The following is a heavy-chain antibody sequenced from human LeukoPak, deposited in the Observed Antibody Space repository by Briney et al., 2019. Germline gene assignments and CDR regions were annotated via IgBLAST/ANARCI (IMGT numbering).Heavy chain of an antibody. V-gene: IGHV4-39*07. J-gene: IGHJ4*02. D-gene: IGHD3-22*01. Sequence: SETLSLTCTVSGGSISSSSYYWGWIRQPPGKGLEWIGSIYYSGSTNYSPSLKSRVTISVDTSKNQFSLKLSSVTAADTAVYYCARDGGHAYDSSGYYLFDYWGQGTLVTVSS. CDR2: IYYSGST. CDR3: ARDGGHAYDSSGYYLFDY. CDR1: GGSISSSSYY.